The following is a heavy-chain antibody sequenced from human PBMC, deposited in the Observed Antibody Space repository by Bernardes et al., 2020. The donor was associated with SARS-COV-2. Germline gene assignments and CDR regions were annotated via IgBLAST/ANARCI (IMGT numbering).Heavy chain of an antibody. J-gene: IGHJ6*02. Sequence: SLRLSCAASGFTFSNFDMHWVRQPTGKGLEWVSTIGTAGDTYYAGSVKGRFTTSRENARNSLHLDMNSLGAGDTGVYFCTRATTDYYYSAMDVWGQGTTVTVSS. V-gene: IGHV3-13*01. CDR1: GFTFSNFD. CDR2: IGTAGDT. CDR3: TRATTDYYYSAMDV. D-gene: IGHD4-17*01.